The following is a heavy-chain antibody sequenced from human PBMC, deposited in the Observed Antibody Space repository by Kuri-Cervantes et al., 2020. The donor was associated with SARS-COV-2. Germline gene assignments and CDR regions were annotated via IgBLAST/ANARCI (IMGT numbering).Heavy chain of an antibody. Sequence: GSLRLSCAVYGGSFSGYYWSWIRQPAGKGLEWIGHLDTSGSPTYNPSLKSRVTISLDTSTKQVSLRLTSAAAADTAVYYCGKVSWLQLWHRYSDSWGQGTLVTVSS. CDR2: LDTSGSP. CDR3: GKVSWLQLWHRYSDS. D-gene: IGHD5-24*01. CDR1: GGSFSGYY. V-gene: IGHV4-59*10. J-gene: IGHJ4*02.